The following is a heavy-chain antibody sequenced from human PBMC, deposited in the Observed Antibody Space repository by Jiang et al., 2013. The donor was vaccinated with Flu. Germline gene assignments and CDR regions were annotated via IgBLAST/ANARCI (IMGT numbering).Heavy chain of an antibody. V-gene: IGHV1-69*04. J-gene: IGHJ4*02. D-gene: IGHD3-22*01. CDR3: ARDYYDSSGYYYRLDY. Sequence: AQKFQGRVTITADKSTSTAYMELSSLRSEDTAVYYCARDYYDSSGYYYRLDYWGQGTLVTVSS.